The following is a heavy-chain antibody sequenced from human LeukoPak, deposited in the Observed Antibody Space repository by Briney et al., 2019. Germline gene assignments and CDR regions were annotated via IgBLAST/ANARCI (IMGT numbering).Heavy chain of an antibody. CDR3: AKDGFTVTNLFDY. J-gene: IGHJ4*02. CDR1: GFTFSSYG. Sequence: GRSLRLSCAASGFTFSSYGMHWVRQAPGKGLEWVSAISGSGGSTYYADSVKGRFTISRDNSKNTLYLQMNSLRAEDTAVYYCAKDGFTVTNLFDYWGQGTLVTVSS. V-gene: IGHV3-23*01. D-gene: IGHD4-17*01. CDR2: ISGSGGST.